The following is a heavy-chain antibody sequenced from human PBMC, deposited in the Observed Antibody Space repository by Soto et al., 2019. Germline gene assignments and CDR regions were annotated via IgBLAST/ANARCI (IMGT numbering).Heavy chain of an antibody. Sequence: SETLSLTCTVSGGSISSGDYYWSWIRQPPGKGLEWIGYIYYTGSAYYNPSLKSRAAISVDTSKNQFSLKLTSVTAADAAVYYCATMGATAGSYYFEYWGQGALVTVSS. CDR3: ATMGATAGSYYFEY. V-gene: IGHV4-30-4*01. J-gene: IGHJ4*02. CDR2: IYYTGSA. CDR1: GGSISSGDYY. D-gene: IGHD1-26*01.